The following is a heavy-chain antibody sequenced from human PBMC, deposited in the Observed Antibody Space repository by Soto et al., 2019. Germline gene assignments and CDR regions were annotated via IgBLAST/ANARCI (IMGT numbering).Heavy chain of an antibody. D-gene: IGHD6-13*01. CDR2: INPNSGGT. CDR3: ARVRMQQLVYYYYVMDV. Sequence: ASVKVSCKASGYTFTGYYMHWVRQAPGQGLEWMGWINPNSGGTNYAQKFQGWVTMTRDTSISTAYMELSRLRSDDTAVYYCARVRMQQLVYYYYVMDVWGQGTTVTVSS. J-gene: IGHJ6*02. CDR1: GYTFTGYY. V-gene: IGHV1-2*04.